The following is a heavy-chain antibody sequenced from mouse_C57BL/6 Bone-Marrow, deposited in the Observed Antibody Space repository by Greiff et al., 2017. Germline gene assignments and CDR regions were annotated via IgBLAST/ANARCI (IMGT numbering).Heavy chain of an antibody. Sequence: EVMLVESGGGLVKPGGSLKLSCAASGFTFSSYAMSWVRETPEKRLEWVATISDGGSYTYYPDNVKGRFTISRDNAKNNLYLQMSHLKSEDTAMYYCARDRSYYSNVAWFAYWGQGTLVAVSA. J-gene: IGHJ3*01. V-gene: IGHV5-4*03. CDR2: ISDGGSYT. D-gene: IGHD2-5*01. CDR3: ARDRSYYSNVAWFAY. CDR1: GFTFSSYA.